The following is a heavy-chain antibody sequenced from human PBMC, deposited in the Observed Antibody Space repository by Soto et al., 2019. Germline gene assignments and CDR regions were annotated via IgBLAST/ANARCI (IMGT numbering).Heavy chain of an antibody. CDR1: GYSFTSYW. Sequence: HGESLKISCKGSGYSFTSYWIGWVRQMPGKGLEWMGIIYPGDSDTRYSPSFQGQVTISADKSISTAYLQWSSLKASDTAMYYCARRGLYYDSSGYYSAFDIWGQGTMVTVSS. V-gene: IGHV5-51*01. D-gene: IGHD3-22*01. J-gene: IGHJ3*02. CDR2: IYPGDSDT. CDR3: ARRGLYYDSSGYYSAFDI.